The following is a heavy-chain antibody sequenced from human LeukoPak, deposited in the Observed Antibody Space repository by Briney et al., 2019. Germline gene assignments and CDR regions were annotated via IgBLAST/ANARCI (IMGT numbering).Heavy chain of an antibody. J-gene: IGHJ4*02. CDR2: IYSGGYT. V-gene: IGHV3-53*01. D-gene: IGHD5-24*01. CDR3: ARENGYKVFDY. CDR1: GFTVSSSY. Sequence: GGSLRLSCAASGFTVSSSYMIWVRQAPGKGLEWVSVIYSGGYTYYADSVKGRSTISRDHSKNTLYLQMDSLKAEDTAVYYCARENGYKVFDYWGQGTLVTVSS.